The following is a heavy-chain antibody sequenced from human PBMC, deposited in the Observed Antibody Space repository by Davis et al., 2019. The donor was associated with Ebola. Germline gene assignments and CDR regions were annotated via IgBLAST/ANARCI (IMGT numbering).Heavy chain of an antibody. CDR3: AREPARAV. CDR1: GGSISGYY. Sequence: SETRSLTCTVSGGSISGYYWSWIRQSAGKGLEWIGRIYSSGNINYNPSLQSRVTMSVDTSKNRFSLNLTSVTAADTAIYYCAREPARAVWGKGITVIVSS. J-gene: IGHJ6*04. V-gene: IGHV4-4*07. CDR2: IYSSGNI.